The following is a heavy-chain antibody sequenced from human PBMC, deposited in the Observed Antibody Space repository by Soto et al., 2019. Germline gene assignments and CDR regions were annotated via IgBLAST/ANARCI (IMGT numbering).Heavy chain of an antibody. Sequence: QVHLQQWGAGLLRPSETLSLTCAVYGGTFSGHYWTWIRQSPGKGLEWIGEIYHTGSSNYNRALRGRVTMSFDTSKNQFSLKLTSVTAADTAIYYCVKSKGEYYYGTGKSIWFDPWGQGTRVTVSS. V-gene: IGHV4-34*08. CDR3: VKSKGEYYYGTGKSIWFDP. D-gene: IGHD3-10*01. CDR2: IYHTGSS. J-gene: IGHJ5*02. CDR1: GGTFSGHY.